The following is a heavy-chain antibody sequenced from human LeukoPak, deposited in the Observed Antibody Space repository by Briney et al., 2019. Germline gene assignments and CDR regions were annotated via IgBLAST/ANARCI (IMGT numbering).Heavy chain of an antibody. D-gene: IGHD1-26*01. V-gene: IGHV3-23*01. J-gene: IGHJ6*03. CDR2: ISGSGGST. Sequence: GGSLRLSCAASGFTFSSYAMSWVRQAPGKGLEWVSAISGSGGSTYYADSVKGRFTISRDNAKNSLYLQMNSLRAEDMALYYCARDTGSYYYYYMDVWGKGTTVTVSS. CDR3: ARDTGSYYYYYMDV. CDR1: GFTFSSYA.